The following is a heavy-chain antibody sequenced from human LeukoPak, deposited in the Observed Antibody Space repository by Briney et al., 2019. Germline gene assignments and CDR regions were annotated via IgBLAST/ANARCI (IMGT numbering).Heavy chain of an antibody. J-gene: IGHJ3*02. V-gene: IGHV4-39*01. Sequence: SETLSLTCTVSGGSISSSSYSWGWIRQPPGKGLEWIGSIYYSGSTNYNPSLKSRVTISVDTSKNQFSLKLSSVTAADTAVYYCAKLYSSGWLPGAFDIWGQGTMVTVSS. CDR1: GGSISSSSYS. D-gene: IGHD6-19*01. CDR3: AKLYSSGWLPGAFDI. CDR2: IYYSGST.